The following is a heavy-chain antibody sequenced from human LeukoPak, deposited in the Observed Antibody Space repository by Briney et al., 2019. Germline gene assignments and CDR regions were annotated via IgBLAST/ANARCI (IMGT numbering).Heavy chain of an antibody. Sequence: GASVKVSCKXSGGTFISYAISWVRQAPGQGREWMGGIIPIFGTANYAQKFQGRVTITADESTSTAYMELSSLRSEDTAVYYCARGGGSGSYRWGFDYWGQGTLVTVSS. J-gene: IGHJ4*02. CDR3: ARGGGSGSYRWGFDY. D-gene: IGHD3-10*01. V-gene: IGHV1-69*01. CDR1: GGTFISYA. CDR2: IIPIFGTA.